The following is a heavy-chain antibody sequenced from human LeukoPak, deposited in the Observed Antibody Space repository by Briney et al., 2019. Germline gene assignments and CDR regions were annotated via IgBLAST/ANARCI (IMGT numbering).Heavy chain of an antibody. V-gene: IGHV3-74*01. CDR3: ARRFDS. Sequence: GGSLRLSCAASGFTFSTYWIHWVRQAPGKGLVWVSRINSDGSSATYADSVKGRFTVSRDNAKNSVFLQMNSLRVEDSALYYCARRFDSWGQGTLVTVSS. CDR2: INSDGSSA. J-gene: IGHJ4*02. CDR1: GFTFSTYW.